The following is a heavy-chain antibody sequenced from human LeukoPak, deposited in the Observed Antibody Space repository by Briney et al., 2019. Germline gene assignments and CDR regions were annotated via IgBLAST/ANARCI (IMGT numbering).Heavy chain of an antibody. D-gene: IGHD3-22*01. Sequence: PGGSLRLSCSASGFTFSTYWMSWVRQAPGKGLEWVSAISGSGGSTYYADSVKGRFTISRDNSKNTLYLQMNSLRAEDTAVYYCAKVLYYYDSSGYYYERPFDYWGQGTLVTVSS. J-gene: IGHJ4*02. CDR1: GFTFSTYW. CDR3: AKVLYYYDSSGYYYERPFDY. V-gene: IGHV3-23*01. CDR2: ISGSGGST.